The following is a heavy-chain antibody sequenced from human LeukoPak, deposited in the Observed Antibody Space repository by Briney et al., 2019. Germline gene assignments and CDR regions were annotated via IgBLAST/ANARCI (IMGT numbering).Heavy chain of an antibody. J-gene: IGHJ4*02. CDR1: GYTFTSNY. CDR3: TTDFGYFDY. CDR2: ISPSGGST. D-gene: IGHD3-16*01. Sequence: ASVKVSCKAFGYTFTSNYMHWVRQAPGQGPEWMGVISPSGGSTTYAQKFQGRVTLTRDMSTSTDYLELSSLRSEDTAVYYCTTDFGYFDYWGQGTLVTVSS. V-gene: IGHV1-46*01.